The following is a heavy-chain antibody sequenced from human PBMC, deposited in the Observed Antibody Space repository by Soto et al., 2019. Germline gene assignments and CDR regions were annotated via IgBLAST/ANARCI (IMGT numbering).Heavy chain of an antibody. CDR3: ARDWGTYYYGAGSSH. CDR2: VSYDETNK. J-gene: IGHJ4*02. D-gene: IGHD3-10*01. V-gene: IGHV3-30*03. Sequence: QVQLVESGGGVVQPGKSLRLSCTTSGFTFSSYGMNWVRQAPGKGLEWVAVVSYDETNKYYADSVKGRFTISRDNSKNTLYLQMNRLTIEDTAVYYFARDWGTYYYGAGSSHWGQGTQVTVSS. CDR1: GFTFSSYG.